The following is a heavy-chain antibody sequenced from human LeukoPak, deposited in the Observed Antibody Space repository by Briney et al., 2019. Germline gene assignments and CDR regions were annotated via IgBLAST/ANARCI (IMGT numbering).Heavy chain of an antibody. CDR1: GFTFSHYA. CDR3: AKDILGYCSTNICYPDY. D-gene: IGHD2-2*01. V-gene: IGHV3-30*02. J-gene: IGHJ4*02. Sequence: GGSLRLSCVASGFTFSHYAIHWVRQAPGKGLEWVAVIWYDGSDKYYEASVKGRFTISRDNSKSTVYLQMSSLRVEDTAVYHCAKDILGYCSTNICYPDYWGQGTLVTVSS. CDR2: IWYDGSDK.